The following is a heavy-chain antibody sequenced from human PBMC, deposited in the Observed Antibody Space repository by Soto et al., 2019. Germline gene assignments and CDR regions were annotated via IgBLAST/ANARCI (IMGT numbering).Heavy chain of an antibody. Sequence: GGSLRLSCAASGFTFSSYSMHWVRQAPGKGLEWVAVIWYDGSNKYYADSVKGRFAISRDNSKNTLYLQMNSLRAEDTAVYYCARDVPKWLVQYAFDIWGQGTMVSVSS. V-gene: IGHV3-33*08. CDR1: GFTFSSYS. CDR3: ARDVPKWLVQYAFDI. D-gene: IGHD6-19*01. CDR2: IWYDGSNK. J-gene: IGHJ3*02.